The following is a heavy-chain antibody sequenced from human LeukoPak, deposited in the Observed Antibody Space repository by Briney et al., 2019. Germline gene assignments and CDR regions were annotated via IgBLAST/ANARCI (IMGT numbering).Heavy chain of an antibody. D-gene: IGHD6-19*01. J-gene: IGHJ4*02. CDR1: GFSFSSYD. V-gene: IGHV3-13*05. CDR3: ARAVPGTAELDY. Sequence: GGSLTLSCAASGFSFSSYDMPWVRHGTGKGLEWLSGIGTAGDPYYPGSVKGRFTISRENAKNFLYLQMNSLRVGDTAVYFCARAVPGTAELDYGGQGTLVTVS. CDR2: IGTAGDP.